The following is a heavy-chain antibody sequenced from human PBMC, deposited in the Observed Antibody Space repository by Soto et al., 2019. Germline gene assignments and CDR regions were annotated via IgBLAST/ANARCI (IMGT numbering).Heavy chain of an antibody. CDR2: MNPNSGNT. J-gene: IGHJ4*02. CDR1: GYTFTSYD. D-gene: IGHD3-22*01. V-gene: IGHV1-8*01. Sequence: ASVKVSCKASGYTFTSYDINWVRQATGQGLEWMGWMNPNSGNTGYAQKFQGRVTMTRNTSISTAYMELSSLRSEDTAVYYCARGPRVYYDSSGYSHLQYYFDYWGQGTLVTVSS. CDR3: ARGPRVYYDSSGYSHLQYYFDY.